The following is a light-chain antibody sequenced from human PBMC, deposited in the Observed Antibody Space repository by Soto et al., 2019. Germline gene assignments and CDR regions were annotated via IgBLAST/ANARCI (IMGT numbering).Light chain of an antibody. CDR3: QPYDNLPLT. CDR1: QYISNY. J-gene: IGKJ4*01. CDR2: DAY. Sequence: DMQMTQSPSSLCASVGHRVTITCHASQYISNYLNWYQQKPGKAPKLLIYDAYNLEKGVTSRFSESGSGTDFTLTISSLQTEDIAKYYCQPYDNLPLTVGGGTKVDIK. V-gene: IGKV1-33*01.